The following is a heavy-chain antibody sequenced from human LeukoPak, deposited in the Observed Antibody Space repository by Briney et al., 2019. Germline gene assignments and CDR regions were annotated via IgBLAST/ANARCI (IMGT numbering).Heavy chain of an antibody. J-gene: IGHJ4*02. V-gene: IGHV1-18*01. D-gene: IGHD3-10*01. CDR1: GYTFTSYG. CDR2: ISAYNGNT. Sequence: VASVKVSCKASGYTFTSYGISWVRQAPGQGLEWMGWISAYNGNTNYAQKLQGRVTMTTDTSTSTAYMELRILRSDDTAVYYCARSEVLLWFGELGGYWGQGTLVTVSS. CDR3: ARSEVLLWFGELGGY.